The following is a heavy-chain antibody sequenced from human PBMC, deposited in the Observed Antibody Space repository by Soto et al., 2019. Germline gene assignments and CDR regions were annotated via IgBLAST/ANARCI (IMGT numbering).Heavy chain of an antibody. CDR2: IYYSGST. V-gene: IGHV4-31*03. Sequence: SETLSLTCTVSGGSISSGGYYWSWIRQHPGKGLEWIGYIYYSGSTYYNPSLKSRVTISVDTSKNQFSLKLSSVTAADTAVYYCARDPFWGGFDYWGQGTLVTVSS. J-gene: IGHJ4*02. CDR3: ARDPFWGGFDY. D-gene: IGHD3-16*01. CDR1: GGSISSGGYY.